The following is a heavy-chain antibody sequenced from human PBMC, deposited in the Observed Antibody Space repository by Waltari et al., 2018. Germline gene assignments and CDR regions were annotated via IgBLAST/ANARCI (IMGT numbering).Heavy chain of an antibody. Sequence: QVQLQESGPGLVKPSPTLSLTCTVSGGSISSGGYSWSWIRPPHGKGLEWIGYIYYSGSTYYNPSLKSLVTISVDTSKNQFSLKLSSVTAADTAVYYCARYGDYVWGSYRYTGFDYWGQGTLVTVSS. CDR1: GGSISSGGYS. CDR2: IYYSGST. D-gene: IGHD3-16*02. V-gene: IGHV4-31*01. J-gene: IGHJ4*02. CDR3: ARYGDYVWGSYRYTGFDY.